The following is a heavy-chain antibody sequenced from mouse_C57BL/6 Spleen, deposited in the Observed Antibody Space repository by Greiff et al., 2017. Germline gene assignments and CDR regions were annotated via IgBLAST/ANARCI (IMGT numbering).Heavy chain of an antibody. D-gene: IGHD2-1*01. CDR1: GYTFTSYW. V-gene: IGHV1-50*01. CDR3: ARGDGNYPYYAMDY. CDR2: IDPSDSYT. Sequence: QVQLQQPGAELVKPGASVKLSCKASGYTFTSYWMQWVKQRPGQGLEWIGEIDPSDSYTNYNQKFKGKATLTVDTSSSTAYMQLSSLTSEDSAVYYCARGDGNYPYYAMDYWGQGTSVTVSS. J-gene: IGHJ4*01.